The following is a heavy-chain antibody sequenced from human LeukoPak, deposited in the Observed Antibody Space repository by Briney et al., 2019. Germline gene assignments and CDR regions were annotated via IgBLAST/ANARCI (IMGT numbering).Heavy chain of an antibody. Sequence: GGSLRLPCAASGFTFSNYAMSWVRQAPGKGLEWVSSLNGRGDSPYYADSVKGRFTISRDNSKNTLYLQMHSLRVEDTAVYYCAKGPHRDYWGQGTLVTVSS. CDR1: GFTFSNYA. CDR3: AKGPHRDY. V-gene: IGHV3-23*01. CDR2: LNGRGDSP. J-gene: IGHJ4*02.